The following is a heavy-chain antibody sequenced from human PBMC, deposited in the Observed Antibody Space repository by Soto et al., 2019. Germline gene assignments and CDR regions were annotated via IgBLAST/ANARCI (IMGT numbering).Heavy chain of an antibody. J-gene: IGHJ4*02. CDR3: ANIYYYYDSNGYYHEDY. Sequence: GGSLRLSCAASGFTFSSYAMSWVRQAPGKGLEWVSAISGSGGSTYYADSVKGRFTISRDNSKNTLYLQMNSLRAEDTAVYYCANIYYYYDSNGYYHEDYWGQGTLVTVSS. CDR2: ISGSGGST. V-gene: IGHV3-23*01. D-gene: IGHD3-22*01. CDR1: GFTFSSYA.